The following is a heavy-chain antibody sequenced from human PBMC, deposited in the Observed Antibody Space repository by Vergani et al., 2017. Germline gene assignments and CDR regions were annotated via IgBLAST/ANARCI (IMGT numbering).Heavy chain of an antibody. Sequence: QVQLVQSGAEVKKPGSSVKVSCKASGGTFSSYAISWVRQAPGQGLEWMGGIIPIFGTANYAQKFQGRVTITADESTSTAYMELSSLRSEDTAVYYCAGHDITIFGVVIIRSYYYYGMDVWGQGTTVTVSS. CDR1: GGTFSSYA. CDR2: IIPIFGTA. CDR3: AGHDITIFGVVIIRSYYYYGMDV. V-gene: IGHV1-69*01. D-gene: IGHD3-3*01. J-gene: IGHJ6*02.